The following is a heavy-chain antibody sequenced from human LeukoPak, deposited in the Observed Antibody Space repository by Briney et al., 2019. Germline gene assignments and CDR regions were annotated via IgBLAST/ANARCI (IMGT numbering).Heavy chain of an antibody. J-gene: IGHJ4*02. CDR2: ISHTEGT. Sequence: TSETLTLTCGVFGVSINDYYWSWIRQSPRKGLEWIGEISHTEGTRYNPSLESRVTMSVGTSENQLSLKLIFVTAADTAVYYCARIRCGHSGSVCYNHWGLGTLVTVSS. D-gene: IGHD3-9*01. CDR1: GVSINDYY. V-gene: IGHV4-34*01. CDR3: ARIRCGHSGSVCYNH.